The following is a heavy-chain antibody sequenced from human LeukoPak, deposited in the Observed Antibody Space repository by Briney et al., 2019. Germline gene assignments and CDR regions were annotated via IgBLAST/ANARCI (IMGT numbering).Heavy chain of an antibody. CDR2: IYYSGST. CDR1: GGSISSYY. CDR3: ARKGYSYGYMGYYYGMDV. J-gene: IGHJ6*02. Sequence: SETLSLTCTVSGGSISSYYWSWIRQPPEKGLEWIGYIYYSGSTNYNPSLKSRVTISVDTSKNQFSLKLSSVTAADTAVYYCARKGYSYGYMGYYYGMDVWGQGTTVTVSS. D-gene: IGHD5-18*01. V-gene: IGHV4-59*01.